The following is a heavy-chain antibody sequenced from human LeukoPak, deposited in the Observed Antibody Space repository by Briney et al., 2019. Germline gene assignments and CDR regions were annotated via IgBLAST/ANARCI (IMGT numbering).Heavy chain of an antibody. CDR1: GFSFSSYE. CDR2: ITGSGNTI. V-gene: IGHV3-48*03. CDR3: ARYSGGSGKVDY. J-gene: IGHJ4*02. Sequence: GGSLRLSCAASGFSFSSYEMNWVRQAPGKGLEWVSYITGSGNTIYYADSVKGRFTISRDNAKNSLYLQMNSLRAEDSAAYYCARYSGGSGKVDYWGQGTLVTVSS. D-gene: IGHD2-15*01.